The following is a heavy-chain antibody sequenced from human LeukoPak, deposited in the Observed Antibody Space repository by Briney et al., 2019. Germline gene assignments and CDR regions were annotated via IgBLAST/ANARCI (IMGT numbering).Heavy chain of an antibody. V-gene: IGHV4-4*02. CDR2: INHSGST. D-gene: IGHD3-10*01. CDR3: ARDPRGYYGSGSYRRIWFDP. Sequence: SETLSLTCAVSGGSISSRNWWSWVRQPPGKGLEWIGEINHSGSTNYNPSLKSRVTISVDTSKNQFSLKLSSVTAADTAVYYCARDPRGYYGSGSYRRIWFDPWGQGTLVTVSS. J-gene: IGHJ5*02. CDR1: GGSISSRNW.